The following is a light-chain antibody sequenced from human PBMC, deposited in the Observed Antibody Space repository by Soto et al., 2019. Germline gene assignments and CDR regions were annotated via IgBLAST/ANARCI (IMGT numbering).Light chain of an antibody. J-gene: IGKJ4*01. V-gene: IGKV3-15*01. CDR1: QNVNSN. CDR2: GAY. CDR3: QQYNSWPPFT. Sequence: EIVMTQSPATVSVSPGERATLSCRASQNVNSNLAWYQQKPGQPPRLLIYGAYTRATGVPARFSGSGSGTEFTLTINSLQSEDFAVYYCQQYNSWPPFTFGGGTKVEIK.